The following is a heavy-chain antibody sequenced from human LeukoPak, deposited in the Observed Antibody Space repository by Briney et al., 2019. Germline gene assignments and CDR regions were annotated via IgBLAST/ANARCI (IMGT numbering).Heavy chain of an antibody. CDR1: GYTFTGYY. V-gene: IGHV1-2*02. D-gene: IGHD3-9*01. CDR3: ASYDILTGYSPVD. J-gene: IGHJ4*02. CDR2: INTNSGGT. Sequence: ASVKVSCKASGYTFTGYYMHWVRQAPGQGLDWMGWINTNSGGTNYAQKFQGRVTMTRDTSISTAHMELSSLRSEDTAVYYCASYDILTGYSPVDWGQGTLVTVSS.